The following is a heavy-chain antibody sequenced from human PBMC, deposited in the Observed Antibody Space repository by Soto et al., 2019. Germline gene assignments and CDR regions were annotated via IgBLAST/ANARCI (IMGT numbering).Heavy chain of an antibody. J-gene: IGHJ5*02. CDR2: ISSSSGCI. CDR3: ARQSIAAAGTFWFDP. V-gene: IGHV3-21*01. CDR1: GFTFSNYS. Sequence: EVQLVESGGGLVKPGGSLRLSCAASGFTFSNYSMTWVRQAPGKGLEWVSSISSSSGCIYYADSVKGRFTISRDNAKNSLYLQMNSLGAEDTAVYYCARQSIAAAGTFWFDPWGQGTLVTVSS. D-gene: IGHD6-13*01.